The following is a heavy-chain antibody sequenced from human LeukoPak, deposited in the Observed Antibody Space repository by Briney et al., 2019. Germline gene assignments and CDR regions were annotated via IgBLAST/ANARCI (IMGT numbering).Heavy chain of an antibody. Sequence: GGSLRLSCAASGFTFSRYWMSWVRQAPGKGLEWVANIKQDGSEKYYVDSVKGRFTISRDNAKNSLYLQMNSLRAEDTAVYYCAKEGIAARPGKLDYWGQGTLVTVSS. V-gene: IGHV3-7*01. CDR3: AKEGIAARPGKLDY. D-gene: IGHD6-6*01. CDR1: GFTFSRYW. J-gene: IGHJ4*02. CDR2: IKQDGSEK.